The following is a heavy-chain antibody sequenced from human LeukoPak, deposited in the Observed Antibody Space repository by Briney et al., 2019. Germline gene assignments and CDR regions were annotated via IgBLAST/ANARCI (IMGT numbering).Heavy chain of an antibody. CDR2: IYSDGRT. CDR3: ARDLSSRGVISLDY. D-gene: IGHD3-10*01. J-gene: IGHJ4*02. CDR1: GGSISNYY. V-gene: IGHV4-4*07. Sequence: SETLSLACAVSGGSISNYYWSWIRQPAGKGLEWIGRIYSDGRTNYDLSLSSRLAMSVDTSKNQFSLKLSSVTAADTAVYYCARDLSSRGVISLDYWGQGTLVTVSS.